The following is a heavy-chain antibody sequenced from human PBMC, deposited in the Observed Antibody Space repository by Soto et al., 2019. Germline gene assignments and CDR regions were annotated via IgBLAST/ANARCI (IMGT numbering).Heavy chain of an antibody. CDR3: AKDMPDLVITQTFDY. J-gene: IGHJ4*02. D-gene: IGHD3-22*01. CDR2: ISYDGSNK. V-gene: IGHV3-30*18. Sequence: GGSLRLSCAASGFTFSSYGMHWVRQAPGKGLEWVAVISYDGSNKYYADSVKGRFTISRDNSKNTLYLQMNSLRAEDTAVYYCAKDMPDLVITQTFDYWGQGTLVTVSS. CDR1: GFTFSSYG.